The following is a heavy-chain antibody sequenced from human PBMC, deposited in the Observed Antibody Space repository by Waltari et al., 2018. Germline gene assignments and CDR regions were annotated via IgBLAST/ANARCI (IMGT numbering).Heavy chain of an antibody. V-gene: IGHV3-23*01. CDR1: GFTFSSYA. CDR3: AKGPHPDYYYYGMDV. Sequence: EVQLLESGGGLVQPGGSPRLSCAASGFTFSSYAMSWVRQAPGKGLEWVSAISGSGGSTYYADSVKGRFTISRDNSKNTLYLQMNSLRAEDTAVYYCAKGPHPDYYYYGMDVWGQGTTVTVSS. J-gene: IGHJ6*02. CDR2: ISGSGGST.